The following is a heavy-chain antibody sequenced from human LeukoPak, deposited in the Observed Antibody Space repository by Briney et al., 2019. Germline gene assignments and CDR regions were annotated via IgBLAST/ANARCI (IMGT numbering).Heavy chain of an antibody. J-gene: IGHJ4*02. D-gene: IGHD6-6*01. V-gene: IGHV4-59*08. CDR3: AGFARDAYDF. CDR2: IYYSGST. CDR1: SGSFTGYY. Sequence: SETLSLTCNASSGSFTGYYMNWMRQPPGKGLEWIGYIYYSGSTNYNPSLKSRVTISVDTSKNQFSLKLSSVTAADTAVYYCAGFARDAYDFWGQGTMVTVSS.